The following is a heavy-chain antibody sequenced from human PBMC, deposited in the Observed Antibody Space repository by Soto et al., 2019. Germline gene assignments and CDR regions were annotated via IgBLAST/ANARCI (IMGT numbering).Heavy chain of an antibody. D-gene: IGHD3-22*01. Sequence: EVQLVESGGGLVKPGESLRLSCAASGFTFSYYSMNWVRQAPGKGLEWGSSISSSSTYIFYADSLKGRFTISRDNAKNSLYLQMNSLRTEDTAVYYCARGDYYDSSGHPSPWGQGTLFTVSS. CDR2: ISSSSTYI. CDR1: GFTFSYYS. CDR3: ARGDYYDSSGHPSP. V-gene: IGHV3-21*01. J-gene: IGHJ5*02.